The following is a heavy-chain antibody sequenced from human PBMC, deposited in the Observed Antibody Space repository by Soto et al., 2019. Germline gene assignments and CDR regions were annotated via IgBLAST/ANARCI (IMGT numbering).Heavy chain of an antibody. CDR1: GYSVASNSAA. CDR3: ARGQGGYVDH. J-gene: IGHJ4*02. D-gene: IGHD2-15*01. V-gene: IGHV6-1*01. CDR2: TYYRSKWYK. Sequence: PSHTRSLPCGISGYSVASNSAAWNLIRQSPSRGLEWLGRTYYRSKWYKGYALSVKSRITINPDTSKNQFSLQLNSVTPEDTAVYYCARGQGGYVDHWGQGTLVTVSS.